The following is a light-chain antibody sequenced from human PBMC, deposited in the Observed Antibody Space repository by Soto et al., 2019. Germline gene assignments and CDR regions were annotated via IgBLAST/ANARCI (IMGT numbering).Light chain of an antibody. CDR3: AAWDDSLRGYG. CDR2: GNT. V-gene: IGLV1-47*02. Sequence: SLLSKPPSASLTPWQRVTISCSGSSSNIGRNYIYWYQQLPGTAPKLRIYGNTQRPSGVPDRFSGSKSGTSVSLAISGLRSEDEADYYCAAWDDSLRGYGFGTGTKVTVL. CDR1: SSNIGRNY. J-gene: IGLJ1*01.